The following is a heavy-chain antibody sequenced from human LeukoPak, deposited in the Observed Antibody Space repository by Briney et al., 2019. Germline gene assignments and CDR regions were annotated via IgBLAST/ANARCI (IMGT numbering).Heavy chain of an antibody. J-gene: IGHJ6*02. V-gene: IGHV3-53*01. CDR2: IYTDGST. Sequence: PGGSLRLSCAASGFIVSSNYMNWVRQAPGKGLEWVSVIYTDGSTYYADSVKGRFTISRDNSKNTLYLQMNSLRAEDTAVYYCARDGSGSYYTFYYYYGMDVWGQGTTVTVSS. D-gene: IGHD3-10*01. CDR1: GFIVSSNY. CDR3: ARDGSGSYYTFYYYYGMDV.